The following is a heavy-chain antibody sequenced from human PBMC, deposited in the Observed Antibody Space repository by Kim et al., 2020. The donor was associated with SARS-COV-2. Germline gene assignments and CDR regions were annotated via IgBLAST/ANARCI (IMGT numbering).Heavy chain of an antibody. CDR1: VGSISSGGYY. J-gene: IGHJ5*02. CDR2: IYYRGST. D-gene: IGHD3-22*01. V-gene: IGHV4-31*03. Sequence: SETLSLTCTVSVGSISSGGYYWGWIRQHPGKGLEWIGYIYYRGSTYYKPSLKSRVTISGDTSKNQFSLKLSSVTAADTAVYYCARWSYDSSGRGEGWFDTWGQGTLVTVSS. CDR3: ARWSYDSSGRGEGWFDT.